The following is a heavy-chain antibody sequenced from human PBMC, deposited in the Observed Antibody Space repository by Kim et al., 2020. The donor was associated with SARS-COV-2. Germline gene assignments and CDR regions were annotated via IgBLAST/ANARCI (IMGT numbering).Heavy chain of an antibody. D-gene: IGHD1-7*01. V-gene: IGHV3-21*01. Sequence: GGSLRLSCAASGFTFSSYSMNWVRQAPGKGLEWVSSIRSSSSYIYYADSVRGRFTISRDNAKNSLYLQMNSLRAEDTAVYYCARDGTTAGGKAVWGEGT. CDR1: GFTFSSYS. J-gene: IGHJ6*02. CDR3: ARDGTTAGGKAV. CDR2: IRSSSSYI.